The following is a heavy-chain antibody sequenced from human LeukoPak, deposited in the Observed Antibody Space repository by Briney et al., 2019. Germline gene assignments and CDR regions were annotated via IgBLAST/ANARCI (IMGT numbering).Heavy chain of an antibody. CDR1: GFTFISYG. CDR3: SNFNL. Sequence: GGSLRLSCAASGFTFISYGMHWVRQAPGKGLEWVAVTSYDGGNNHYADSVKGRFTISRDNPKNTLYLQMNSLRVEDTAVYYCSNFNLWGRGTLVTVSS. CDR2: TSYDGGNN. V-gene: IGHV3-30*18. J-gene: IGHJ2*01.